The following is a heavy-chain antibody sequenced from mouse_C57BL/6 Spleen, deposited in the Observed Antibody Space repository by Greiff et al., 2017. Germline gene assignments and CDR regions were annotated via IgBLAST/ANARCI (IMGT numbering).Heavy chain of an antibody. CDR1: GFTFSDYW. CDR2: ISSGSSTN. CDR3: ARPRRPYWYFDV. J-gene: IGHJ1*03. D-gene: IGHD3-2*02. Sequence: EVQLLQSGAGLVKPGGSLKLSCAASGFTFSDYWMHWVRQAPEKGLEWVAYISSGSSTNYYADTVKGRFTISRDNANTTLFLQSTRLRSEDTAMYYGARPRRPYWYFDVWGTGTTVTVSS. V-gene: IGHV5-17*01.